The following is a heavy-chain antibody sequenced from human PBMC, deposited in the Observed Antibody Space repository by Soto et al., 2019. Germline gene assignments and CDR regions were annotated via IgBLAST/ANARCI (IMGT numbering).Heavy chain of an antibody. CDR1: GYSYATYW. J-gene: IGHJ6*02. Sequence: GESLKISCKGSGYSYATYWIGWVRQIPGKGLEWMAIIYPGDSDTRYSPSFQGQVTISADRSISTAYLQWSSLKASDTAMYYCARADREYYYSSGMDVWGQGTTVTVSS. V-gene: IGHV5-51*01. CDR2: IYPGDSDT. CDR3: ARADREYYYSSGMDV.